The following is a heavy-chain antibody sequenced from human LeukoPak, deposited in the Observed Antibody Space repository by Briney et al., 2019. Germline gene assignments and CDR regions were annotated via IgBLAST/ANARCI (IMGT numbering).Heavy chain of an antibody. CDR2: ISWNSGSI. CDR3: AKDIRASPHYDFWSGLYYYYYGMDV. CDR1: GFTFDDYA. V-gene: IGHV3-9*01. Sequence: QTGGSLRLSCAASGFTFDDYAMHWVRQAPGKGLEWVSGISWNSGSIGYADSVKGRFTISRDNAKNSLYLQMNSLRAEDTALYYCAKDIRASPHYDFWSGLYYYYYGMDVWGQGTTVTVSS. D-gene: IGHD3-3*01. J-gene: IGHJ6*02.